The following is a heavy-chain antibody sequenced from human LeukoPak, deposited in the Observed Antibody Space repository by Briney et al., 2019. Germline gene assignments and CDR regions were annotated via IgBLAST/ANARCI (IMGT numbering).Heavy chain of an antibody. J-gene: IGHJ6*03. V-gene: IGHV3-23*01. D-gene: IGHD3-10*01. CDR1: GFTFSSHA. Sequence: PGGSLRLSCAASGFTFSSHAMSWVRQAPGKGLEWVSGLTGSGGNTYYADYVKGRFTISRDNSKNTLSLQMNSLRAEDAAVYYCVKFRGIQHYNYHMDVWGKGTTVTVSS. CDR2: LTGSGGNT. CDR3: VKFRGIQHYNYHMDV.